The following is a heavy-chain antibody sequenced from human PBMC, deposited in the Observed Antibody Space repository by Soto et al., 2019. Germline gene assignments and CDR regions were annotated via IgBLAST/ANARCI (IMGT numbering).Heavy chain of an antibody. V-gene: IGHV3-73*01. CDR1: GFTFSGSA. CDR2: IRSKANSYAT. Sequence: GGSLRLSCAASGFTFSGSAMHWVRQASGKGLEWVGRIRSKANSYATAYAASVKGRFTISRDDSKNTAYLQMNSLKTEDTAVYYCTRRRLRFLEWLPSDAFDIWGQGTMLTVSS. J-gene: IGHJ3*02. CDR3: TRRRLRFLEWLPSDAFDI. D-gene: IGHD3-3*01.